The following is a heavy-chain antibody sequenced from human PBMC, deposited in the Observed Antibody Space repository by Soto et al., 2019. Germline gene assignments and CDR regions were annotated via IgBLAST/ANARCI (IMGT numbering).Heavy chain of an antibody. D-gene: IGHD5-18*01. J-gene: IGHJ4*02. CDR1: GFSLSDYW. CDR3: ARGANGYYYFDY. Sequence: EVQRVESGGGLVQPGGSLRLSCAASGFSLSDYWMHWVRQAPGEGLVWLSRITRDGSSTNYADSVKGRFTISRDNAKNTLYLQVNSLRGEDTAVYYCARGANGYYYFDYWGQGTLVTVSS. CDR2: ITRDGSST. V-gene: IGHV3-74*01.